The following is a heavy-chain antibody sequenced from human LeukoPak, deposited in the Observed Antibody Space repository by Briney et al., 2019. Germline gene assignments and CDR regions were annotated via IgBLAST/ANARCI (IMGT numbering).Heavy chain of an antibody. V-gene: IGHV4-61*02. Sequence: PSETLSLTCTVSGGSISSGSYYWSWIRQPAGKGLEWIGRIYTSGSTNYNPSLKSRVTISVDTSKNQFSLKLSSVTAADTAVYYCARDNAMVRGVKVYMDVWGKGTTVTISS. CDR2: IYTSGST. CDR1: GGSISSGSYY. CDR3: ARDNAMVRGVKVYMDV. J-gene: IGHJ6*03. D-gene: IGHD3-10*01.